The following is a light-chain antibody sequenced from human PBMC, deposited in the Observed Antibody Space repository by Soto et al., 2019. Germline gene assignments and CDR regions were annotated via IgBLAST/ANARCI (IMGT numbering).Light chain of an antibody. V-gene: IGKV3-20*01. J-gene: IGKJ3*01. CDR3: NHYCRSPAT. CDR2: VSS. Sequence: EIVVTQSPGTLSLSPGERATLSCRASQRVSNNYLAWYQQKPGQSPMLLIYVSSTSSTGIPHTFSCPGSAADFTLTISSLAFEGIAVYHCNHYCRSPATVGPGTKVD. CDR1: QRVSNNY.